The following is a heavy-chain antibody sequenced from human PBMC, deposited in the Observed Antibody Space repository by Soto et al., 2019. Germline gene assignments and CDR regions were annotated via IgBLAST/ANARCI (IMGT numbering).Heavy chain of an antibody. CDR2: ISSSSSTI. CDR1: GFTFSSYS. J-gene: IGHJ4*02. CDR3: ASLSGPPPSDY. Sequence: GGSLRLSCAASGFTFSSYSMNWVRQAPGKGLEWVSYISSSSSTIYYADSVKGRFTISRDNAKNSLYLQMNSLRAEDTAVYYCASLSGPPPSDYWGQGTLVTVSS. V-gene: IGHV3-48*01.